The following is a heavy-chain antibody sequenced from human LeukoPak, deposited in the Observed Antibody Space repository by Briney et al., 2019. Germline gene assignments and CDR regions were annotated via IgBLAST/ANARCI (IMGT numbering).Heavy chain of an antibody. Sequence: NPSETLSLTCSVSGGFMTNLYWTWIRQPPGKGLEWIGDIYDSGSTRYNTSLESRVTISVDTSKNQFSLKLSSVTAADTAVYYCAKGGSTNFYYGDVWGQGTTVTVSS. CDR2: IYDSGST. CDR3: AKGGSTNFYYGDV. CDR1: GGFMTNLY. J-gene: IGHJ6*02. V-gene: IGHV4-59*01. D-gene: IGHD2/OR15-2a*01.